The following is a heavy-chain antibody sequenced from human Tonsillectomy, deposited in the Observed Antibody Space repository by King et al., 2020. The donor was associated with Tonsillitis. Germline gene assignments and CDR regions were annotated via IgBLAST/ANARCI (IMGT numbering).Heavy chain of an antibody. CDR2: INYIGST. CDR1: GDSVSSSSYY. J-gene: IGHJ2*01. Sequence: QLQESGPGLVKPSETLSLTCTVSGDSVSSSSYYWGWIRQPPGKGLEWMGNINYIGSTYYNPSLRIRVTISVHTSKNQFSLKRSFVTAADTAVYYCARQRDSSGYFFDLWGRGTLVTVSS. V-gene: IGHV4-39*01. CDR3: ARQRDSSGYFFDL. D-gene: IGHD3-22*01.